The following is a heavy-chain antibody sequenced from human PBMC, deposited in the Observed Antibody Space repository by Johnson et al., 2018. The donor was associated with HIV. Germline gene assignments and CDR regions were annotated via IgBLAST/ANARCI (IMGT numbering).Heavy chain of an antibody. CDR3: AKDGGRLRTDAFDI. V-gene: IGHV3-11*01. Sequence: QVQLVESGGGLVKPGGSLRLSCAASGFTFSDYYMSWIRQTPGKGLEWVSYISSSGTSVYYADSVKGRFSISRDNAKHSLYLQMNSLRAEDTAVYYCAKDGGRLRTDAFDIWGQGTMVTVSS. CDR2: ISSSGTSV. D-gene: IGHD2-15*01. CDR1: GFTFSDYY. J-gene: IGHJ3*02.